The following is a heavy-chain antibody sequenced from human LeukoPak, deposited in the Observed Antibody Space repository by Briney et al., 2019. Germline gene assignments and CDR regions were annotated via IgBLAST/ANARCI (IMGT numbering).Heavy chain of an antibody. CDR3: ARARENTAMVFRHRYYYYMDV. D-gene: IGHD5-18*01. CDR2: IKQDGSEK. V-gene: IGHV3-7*01. Sequence: HPGGSLRLSCAASGFTFNTYWMNWVRQAPGKGLEWVANIKQDGSEKYYVDSVKGRFTISRDNAKNSLYLQMNSLRAEDTAVYYCARARENTAMVFRHRYYYYMDVWGKGTTVTVSS. J-gene: IGHJ6*03. CDR1: GFTFNTYW.